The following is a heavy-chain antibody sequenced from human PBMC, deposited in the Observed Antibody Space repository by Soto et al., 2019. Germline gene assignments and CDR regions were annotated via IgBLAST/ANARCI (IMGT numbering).Heavy chain of an antibody. V-gene: IGHV3-33*01. CDR1: GFTFSNYG. CDR2: IWYDGSYV. J-gene: IGHJ6*02. D-gene: IGHD3-22*01. Sequence: QVQLVESGGGVVQPGRSLRLACAASGFTFSNYGIHWVRQAPGKGLEWVALIWYDGSYVYYADSVKGRFTISRDNSKNTVYLQMNSLRDEDTAVYYCARPPFYDSTGQSNYYGMDVWGQGTTVTVSS. CDR3: ARPPFYDSTGQSNYYGMDV.